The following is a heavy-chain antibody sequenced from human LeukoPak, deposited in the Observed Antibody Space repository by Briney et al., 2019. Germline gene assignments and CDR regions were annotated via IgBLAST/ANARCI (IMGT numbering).Heavy chain of an antibody. D-gene: IGHD5-18*01. CDR2: INPNSGDT. CDR1: GYTFTGYY. V-gene: IGHV1-2*06. J-gene: IGHJ4*01. CDR3: AREGSGYTYGRGSYFDY. Sequence: ASVKVSCKASGYTFTGYYMHWVRQAPGQGLEWMGRINPNSGDTNFAQKFQGRVTMTRDTSISTAYMDLSGLRPDDTAVYYCAREGSGYTYGRGSYFDYWGHGILVTVPS.